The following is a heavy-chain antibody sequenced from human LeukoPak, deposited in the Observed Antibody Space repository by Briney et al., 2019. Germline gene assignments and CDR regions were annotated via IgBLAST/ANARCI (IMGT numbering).Heavy chain of an antibody. V-gene: IGHV3-33*05. CDR1: GFRFSSYD. Sequence: GGSLRLSCAASGFRFSSYDIHWVRQAPGKGLEWVTFIESDGTKEYYADSVKGRFTISRDNAKNSLYLQMNSLRAEDTAVYYCARELVSYGDYGYWGQGTLVTVSS. CDR3: ARELVSYGDYGY. CDR2: IESDGTKE. D-gene: IGHD4-17*01. J-gene: IGHJ4*02.